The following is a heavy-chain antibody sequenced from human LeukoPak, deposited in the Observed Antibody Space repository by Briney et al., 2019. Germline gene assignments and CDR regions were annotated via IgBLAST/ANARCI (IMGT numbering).Heavy chain of an antibody. V-gene: IGHV4-59*12. Sequence: SETLSLACTVSGGSISSYYWSWIRQPPGKGLEWIGYIYYSGSTNYNPSLKSRVTISVDTSKNQFSLKLSSVTAADTAVYYCARGISGRRSMGLWDLLFDYWGQGTLVTVSS. D-gene: IGHD2/OR15-2a*01. CDR3: ARGISGRRSMGLWDLLFDY. CDR2: IYYSGST. J-gene: IGHJ4*02. CDR1: GGSISSYY.